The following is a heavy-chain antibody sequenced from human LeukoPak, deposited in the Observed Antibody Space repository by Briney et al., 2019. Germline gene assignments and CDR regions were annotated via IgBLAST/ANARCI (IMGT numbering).Heavy chain of an antibody. V-gene: IGHV4-34*01. CDR1: GGSFSGSY. J-gene: IGHJ4*02. D-gene: IGHD6-19*01. CDR2: INHSGSI. CDR3: ARGRPRVSGWLVYFDY. Sequence: SETLSLTCAVYGGSFSGSYWSWIRQPPGKGLEWIGEINHSGSINYNPSLKSRVTISVDTSKNQFSLKLNSVSAADTAVYYCARGRPRVSGWLVYFDYWGQGTLVTVSS.